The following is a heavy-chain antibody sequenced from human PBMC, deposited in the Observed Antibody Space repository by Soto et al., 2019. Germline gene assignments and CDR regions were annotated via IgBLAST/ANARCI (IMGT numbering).Heavy chain of an antibody. CDR1: GFSFSSYA. CDR2: LSGSGGNT. CDR3: AKDLRMSSTSCYVLAY. V-gene: IGHV3-23*01. Sequence: GGSLRLSCAASGFSFSSYAMSWVRQAPGKGLEWVSALSGSGGNTFYSDSVKGRFTISRDNSNNTLYLQMNSLRAEDTAVYYCAKDLRMSSTSCYVLAYRGQGTLVTGSS. J-gene: IGHJ4*02. D-gene: IGHD2-2*01.